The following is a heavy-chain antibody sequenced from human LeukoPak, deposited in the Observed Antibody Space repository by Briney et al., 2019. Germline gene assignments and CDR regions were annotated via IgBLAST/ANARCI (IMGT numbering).Heavy chain of an antibody. Sequence: SETLSLTCAVYGGSFSGYYWSWIRQPPGKGLEWIGEINHSGSTNYNPSLKSRVTISVDTSKNQFSLKLRSVTAADTAVYYCARGDYSGYGSFFDYWGQGTLVTVSS. CDR3: ARGDYSGYGSFFDY. V-gene: IGHV4-34*01. CDR1: GGSFSGYY. J-gene: IGHJ4*02. D-gene: IGHD5-12*01. CDR2: INHSGST.